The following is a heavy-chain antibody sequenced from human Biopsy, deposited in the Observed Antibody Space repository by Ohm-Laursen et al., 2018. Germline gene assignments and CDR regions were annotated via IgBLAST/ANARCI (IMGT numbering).Heavy chain of an antibody. CDR2: IWYDGTNE. CDR3: ARGLSSGWYGYLDV. V-gene: IGHV3-33*01. J-gene: IGHJ2*01. Sequence: SLRLSCAASGFTFGHYAMHWVRQAPGKGLEWISLIWYDGTNEDYADSVKGRFTISRDNSKNTLYLQINTLTLEDTAFYYCARGLSSGWYGYLDVWGRGTLVTVSS. CDR1: GFTFGHYA. D-gene: IGHD6-19*01.